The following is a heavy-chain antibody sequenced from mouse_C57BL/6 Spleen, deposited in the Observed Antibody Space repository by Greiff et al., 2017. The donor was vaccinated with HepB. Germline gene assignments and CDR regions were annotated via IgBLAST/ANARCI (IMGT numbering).Heavy chain of an antibody. V-gene: IGHV2-2*01. J-gene: IGHJ4*01. CDR2: IWSGGST. CDR1: GFSLTSYG. Sequence: VMLVESGPGLVQPSQSLSITCTVSGFSLTSYGVHWVRQSPGKGLEWLGVIWSGGSTDYNAAFISRLSISKDNSKSQVFFKMNSLQADDTAIYYCARGRNYYAMDYWGQGTSVTVSS. D-gene: IGHD1-1*01. CDR3: ARGRNYYAMDY.